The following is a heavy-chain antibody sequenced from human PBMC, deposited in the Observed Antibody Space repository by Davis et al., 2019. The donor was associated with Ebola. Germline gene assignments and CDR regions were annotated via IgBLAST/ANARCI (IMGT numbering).Heavy chain of an antibody. V-gene: IGHV3-64*01. CDR1: GFTLRSHD. CDR3: NAGIVVVVAATPFDY. D-gene: IGHD2-15*01. CDR2: ISTNGRST. Sequence: GESLKISCAASGFTLRSHDMHWVRQAPGKGLQYVSGISTNGRSTYYANSVKGRFTISRDDSKNTLYLQMNSLKTEDTAVYYCNAGIVVVVAATPFDYWGQGTLVTVSS. J-gene: IGHJ4*02.